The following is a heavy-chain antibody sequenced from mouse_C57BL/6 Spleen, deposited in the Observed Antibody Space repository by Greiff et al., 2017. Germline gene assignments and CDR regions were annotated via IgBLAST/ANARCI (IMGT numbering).Heavy chain of an antibody. Sequence: EVQLQQSGPELVKPGASVKIPCKASGFTFTDYNMDWVKQSHGKSLEWIGDINPNNGGTIYNQKFKGKATLTVNKSSSTAYMELRSLTSEDTAVYYCSRSSYDYDEAYWGQGTLVTVSA. CDR3: SRSSYDYDEAY. CDR1: GFTFTDYN. D-gene: IGHD2-4*01. J-gene: IGHJ3*01. V-gene: IGHV1-18*01. CDR2: INPNNGGT.